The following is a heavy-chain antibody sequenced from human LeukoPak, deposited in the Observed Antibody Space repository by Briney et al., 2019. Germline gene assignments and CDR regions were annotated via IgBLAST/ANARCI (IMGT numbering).Heavy chain of an antibody. CDR1: GDTISGFS. D-gene: IGHD6-13*01. V-gene: IGHV4-4*07. CDR2: IYSSGST. CDR3: ARDRAGFFDD. J-gene: IGHJ4*02. Sequence: SESLSVTCTVSGDTISGFSWSWIRQPAGKGLEWIGRIYSSGSTNYSPPLRSRVTMSVDTKNQFSLKVNSVTAADTAVYYCARDRAGFFDDWGQGTLVTVSS.